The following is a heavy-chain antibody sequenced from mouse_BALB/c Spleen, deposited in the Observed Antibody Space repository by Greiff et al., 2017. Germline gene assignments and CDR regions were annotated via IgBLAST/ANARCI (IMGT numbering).Heavy chain of an antibody. CDR3: TRIPFYDYDRHGYYFDY. CDR2: IRLKSNNYAT. Sequence: EVHLVESGGGLVQPGGSMKLSCVASGFTFSNYWMNWVRQSPEKGLEWVAEIRLKSNNYATHYAESVKGRFTISRDDSKSSVYLQMNNLRAEDTGIYYCTRIPFYDYDRHGYYFDYWGQGTTLTVSS. CDR1: GFTFSNYW. J-gene: IGHJ2*01. D-gene: IGHD2-4*01. V-gene: IGHV6-6*02.